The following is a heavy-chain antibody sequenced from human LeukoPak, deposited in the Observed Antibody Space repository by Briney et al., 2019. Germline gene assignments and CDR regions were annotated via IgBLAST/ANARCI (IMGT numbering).Heavy chain of an antibody. Sequence: GGSLRLSCAASGFTFSSRNMNWVRQAPGKGLEWIPFINFKSEDIRYADSVEGRFIISRDNARKSLYLHMNSLRAEDTAVYYCARDKDYASDMWGQGTMVTVAS. V-gene: IGHV3-48*01. CDR3: ARDKDYASDM. D-gene: IGHD4-11*01. J-gene: IGHJ3*02. CDR2: INFKSEDI. CDR1: GFTFSSRN.